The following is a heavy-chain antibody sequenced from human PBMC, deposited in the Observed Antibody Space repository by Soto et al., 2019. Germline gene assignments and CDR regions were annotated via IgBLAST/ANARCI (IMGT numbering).Heavy chain of an antibody. J-gene: IGHJ5*02. Sequence: LRLSCVASGFPFSNYAMTWVRQAPGKGLEWVSALSGSGVSTYYADSVMGRFTISRDNSKNTVYLQMNSLRAEDTAVYYCARFDWFDPWGQGTLVTVSS. V-gene: IGHV3-23*01. CDR2: LSGSGVST. CDR3: ARFDWFDP. CDR1: GFPFSNYA.